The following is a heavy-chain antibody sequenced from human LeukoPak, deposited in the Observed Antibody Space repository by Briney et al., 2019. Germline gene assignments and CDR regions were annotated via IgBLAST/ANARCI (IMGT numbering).Heavy chain of an antibody. D-gene: IGHD6-19*01. CDR1: GGSVSSGSYY. CDR3: ARDRGRARGWVGYPIAFDI. J-gene: IGHJ3*02. V-gene: IGHV4-61*01. CDR2: IYYSGST. Sequence: TSETLSLTCTVSGGSVSSGSYYWSWIRQPPGKGLEWIGYIYYSGSTNYNPSLKSRVTISVDTSKNQFSLKLSSVTAADTAVYYCARDRGRARGWVGYPIAFDIWGQGTMVTVSS.